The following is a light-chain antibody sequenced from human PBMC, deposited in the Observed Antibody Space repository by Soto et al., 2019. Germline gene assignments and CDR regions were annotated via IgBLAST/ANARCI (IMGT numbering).Light chain of an antibody. CDR3: QQYSSYST. V-gene: IGKV1-5*01. J-gene: IGKJ1*01. CDR1: QSISNW. Sequence: DIQMTQSPSSLSASVGDRVTITCRASQSISNWLAWYQQKPGKAPKLLIYDASTLESGIPSRFSGGGFGTDFTLTISSLQPDDFATYYCQQYSSYSTFGQATKVEMK. CDR2: DAS.